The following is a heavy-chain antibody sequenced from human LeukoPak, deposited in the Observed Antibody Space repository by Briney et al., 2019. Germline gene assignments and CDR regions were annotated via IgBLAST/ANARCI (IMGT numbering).Heavy chain of an antibody. CDR3: ARARNSYGYGDAFDI. CDR2: IKQDGSEK. CDR1: GFTFSSYW. V-gene: IGHV3-7*01. D-gene: IGHD5-18*01. Sequence: GGSLRLSCAASGFTFSSYWMSWVRQAPGKGLEWVANIKQDGSEKYYVDSVKGRFTISRDNAKNSLYLQMNSLRAEDTAVYYCARARNSYGYGDAFDIWGQGTMVTVSS. J-gene: IGHJ3*02.